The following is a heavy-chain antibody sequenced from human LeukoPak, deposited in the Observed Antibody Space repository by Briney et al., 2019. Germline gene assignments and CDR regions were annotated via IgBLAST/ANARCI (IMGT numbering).Heavy chain of an antibody. Sequence: GASVKVSCKASGYTFTSYYMHWVRQAPGQGLEWMGIINPSGGSTSYAQKFQGRVTMTRDMSTSTVYMELSSLRSEDTAVYYCARDAGTGSPQFDFDYWGQGTLVTVSS. CDR1: GYTFTSYY. D-gene: IGHD3/OR15-3a*01. CDR3: ARDAGTGSPQFDFDY. V-gene: IGHV1-46*01. J-gene: IGHJ4*02. CDR2: INPSGGST.